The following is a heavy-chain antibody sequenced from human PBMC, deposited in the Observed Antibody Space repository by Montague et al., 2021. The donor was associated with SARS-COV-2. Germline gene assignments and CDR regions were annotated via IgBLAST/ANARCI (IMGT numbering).Heavy chain of an antibody. Sequence: SETLSLTCTVSGASITSSNWWTWVRLPPGRGLEWIGQIYHSGSTNYNPSLKSRLTLSLDKSKNQFSLNLSSVTAADTAVYYCARQIQQVVVFPDKLTNWFDPWGQGTLVTVAS. CDR2: IYHSGST. CDR3: ARQIQQVVVFPDKLTNWFDP. CDR1: GASITSSNW. D-gene: IGHD2-15*01. V-gene: IGHV4-4*02. J-gene: IGHJ5*02.